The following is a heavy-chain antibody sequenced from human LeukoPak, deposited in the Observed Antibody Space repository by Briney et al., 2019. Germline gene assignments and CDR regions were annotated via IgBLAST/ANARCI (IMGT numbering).Heavy chain of an antibody. CDR2: IKRDVGEE. Sequence: GGSLRLSCAASGFTFSGDGSSWVREAPGEGLWWVSNIKRDVGEEYDAQSVKGGVTISRDNAKSTRCLQMNSLRAEDTAVYYCAREPFDSSGWSERDYWGQGPLVTVSS. J-gene: IGHJ4*02. CDR1: GFTFSGDG. V-gene: IGHV3-7*01. CDR3: AREPFDSSGWSERDY. D-gene: IGHD6-19*01.